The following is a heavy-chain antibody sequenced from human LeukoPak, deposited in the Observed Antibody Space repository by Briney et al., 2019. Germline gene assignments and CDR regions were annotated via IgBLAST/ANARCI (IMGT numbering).Heavy chain of an antibody. V-gene: IGHV4-59*01. CDR2: IYYSGST. Sequence: SETLSLTCTVSGGSISSYYWSWIRQPPGKGLEWIGYIYYSGSTNYNPSLKSRVTISVDTSKNQFSLKLSSVTAADTAVYYCARVMAAASYYFDYWGQGALVTVSS. D-gene: IGHD2-15*01. CDR1: GGSISSYY. CDR3: ARVMAAASYYFDY. J-gene: IGHJ4*02.